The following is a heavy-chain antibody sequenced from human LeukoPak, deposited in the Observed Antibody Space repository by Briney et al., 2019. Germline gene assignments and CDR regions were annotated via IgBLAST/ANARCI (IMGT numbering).Heavy chain of an antibody. CDR1: GYTFTSYD. J-gene: IGHJ5*02. CDR2: MNPNSGNT. Sequence: ASVNVSCKASGYTFTSYDINWVRQATGQGLEWMGWMNPNSGNTGYAQKFQGRVTMTRNTSISTAYMELSSLRSEDTAVYYCARGRRAARFVWAFWFDPWGQGTLVTVSS. V-gene: IGHV1-8*01. CDR3: ARGRRAARFVWAFWFDP. D-gene: IGHD6-6*01.